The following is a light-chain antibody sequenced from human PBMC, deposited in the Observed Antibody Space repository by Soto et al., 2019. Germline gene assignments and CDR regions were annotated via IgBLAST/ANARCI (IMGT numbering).Light chain of an antibody. Sequence: DAVLTQSPDSLTASLADRPTINCKSSQSVLYSSNNKNYLAWYQQKPGQAPRLLIYATSNRATGIPARFSGSGSGTDFTLTISSLEHEDFAVYYCQQRHMWPITFGQGTRLEI. V-gene: IGKV4-1*01. CDR3: QQRHMWPIT. CDR1: QSVLYSSNNKNY. J-gene: IGKJ5*01. CDR2: ATS.